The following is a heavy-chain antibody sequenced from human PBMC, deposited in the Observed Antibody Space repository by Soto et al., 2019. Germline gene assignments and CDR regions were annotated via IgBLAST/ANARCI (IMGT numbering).Heavy chain of an antibody. CDR1: GYTLTGYY. D-gene: IGHD2-15*01. V-gene: IGHV1-2*04. Sequence: GASVKVSCKASGYTLTGYYMHWVRQASGQGLEWMGWINPNSGGTNYAQKFQGWVTMTRDTSISTAYMELSRLRSDDTAVYYCARGGYCSGGSCYSRAFDIWGQGTMVTVSS. CDR3: ARGGYCSGGSCYSRAFDI. J-gene: IGHJ3*02. CDR2: INPNSGGT.